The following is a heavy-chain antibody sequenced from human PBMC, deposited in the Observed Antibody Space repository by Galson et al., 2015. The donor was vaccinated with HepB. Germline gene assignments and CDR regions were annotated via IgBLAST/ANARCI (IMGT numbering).Heavy chain of an antibody. J-gene: IGHJ3*02. CDR1: GFTFSSHW. V-gene: IGHV3-7*03. CDR2: IKQDGSEK. CDR3: ARGYCSGGSCYRSGFDI. D-gene: IGHD2-15*01. Sequence: SVRLSCAASGFTFSSHWMTWVRQAPGKGLEWVANIKQDGSEKYYVDSVKGRFTISRDNAKNSLYLEMNSLRAEDTAVYYCARGYCSGGSCYRSGFDIWGQGTMVTVST.